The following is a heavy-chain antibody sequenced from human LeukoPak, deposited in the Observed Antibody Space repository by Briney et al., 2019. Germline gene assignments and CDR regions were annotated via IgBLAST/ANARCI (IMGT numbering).Heavy chain of an antibody. CDR1: GFTFSSYA. D-gene: IGHD3-3*01. CDR3: TTPYDFCSGYVYYYYYMDV. Sequence: GGSLRLSCAASGFTFSSYAMHWVRQAPGKGLEWVAVISYDGSNKYYADSVKGRFTISRDNSKNTLYLQMNSLRAEDTAVYYCTTPYDFCSGYVYYYYYMDVWGKGTTVTVSS. CDR2: ISYDGSNK. J-gene: IGHJ6*03. V-gene: IGHV3-30-3*01.